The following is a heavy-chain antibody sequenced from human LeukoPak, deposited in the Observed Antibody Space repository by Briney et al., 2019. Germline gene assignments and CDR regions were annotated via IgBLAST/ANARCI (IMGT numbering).Heavy chain of an antibody. V-gene: IGHV3-66*01. CDR3: ARDPEFHYGSRDYGLDV. Sequence: GGSPRLSCAASQFYMNWVRQAPGKGLEWVSTIYSGGSTYYADSVKGRFIIPRDNSKNTLYLQMNSLRAEDTAVYYCARDPEFHYGSRDYGLDVWGLGTTVTVSS. CDR2: IYSGGST. D-gene: IGHD3-10*01. J-gene: IGHJ6*02. CDR1: QFY.